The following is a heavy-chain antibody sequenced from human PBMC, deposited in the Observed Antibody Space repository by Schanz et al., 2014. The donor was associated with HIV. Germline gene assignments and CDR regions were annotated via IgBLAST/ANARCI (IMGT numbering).Heavy chain of an antibody. CDR1: GFTFNKFG. CDR2: ISQSASDA. V-gene: IGHV3-23*01. D-gene: IGHD3-16*01. CDR3: AKARYDDGSNNFYESES. Sequence: EVQLLESGGGLVQPGGSLRVSCATSGFTFNKFGMSWVRQAPGKGLECVSAISQSASDAYYADSVRGRFTISRDYSKKMLYLQMSSLRAEDTAVYYCAKARYDDGSNNFYESESWGQGTLVTVSS. J-gene: IGHJ5*02.